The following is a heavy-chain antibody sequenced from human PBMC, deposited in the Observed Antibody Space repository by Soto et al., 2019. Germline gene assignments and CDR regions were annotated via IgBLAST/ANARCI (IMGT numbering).Heavy chain of an antibody. D-gene: IGHD3-3*01. CDR3: ALSVTTIFGVVIPREGAFAI. CDR1: GYTFTSYD. V-gene: IGHV1-8*01. Sequence: QVQLVQSGAEVKKPGASVKVSCKASGYTFTSYDITWVRQATGQGLEWMGWMNPNSGNTGYAQKFQGRVTMTRNTSISTDYMELSSLRSEDTAVYYCALSVTTIFGVVIPREGAFAIWGQGTMVTVSS. CDR2: MNPNSGNT. J-gene: IGHJ3*02.